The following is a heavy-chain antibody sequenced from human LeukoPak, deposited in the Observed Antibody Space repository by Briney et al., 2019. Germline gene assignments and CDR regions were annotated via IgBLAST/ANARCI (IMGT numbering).Heavy chain of an antibody. D-gene: IGHD1-26*01. Sequence: GGSLRLSCAASGFTFSRYSMSWVRQGPGKGLEWVSSISSSSTYKYYAGSVKGRFTISRDNAKNSLYLQMNSLRAEDTALYYCARGRYSGSYLLDYWGQGTLVTVSS. CDR3: ARGRYSGSYLLDY. CDR1: GFTFSRYS. CDR2: ISSSSTYK. J-gene: IGHJ4*02. V-gene: IGHV3-21*01.